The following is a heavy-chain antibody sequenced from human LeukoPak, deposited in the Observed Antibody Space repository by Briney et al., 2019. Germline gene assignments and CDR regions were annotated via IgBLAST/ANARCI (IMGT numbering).Heavy chain of an antibody. CDR2: ISGSGGST. CDR1: GFTFSSYA. V-gene: IGHV3-23*01. CDR3: AKGIYSSGWYGVEYGMDV. Sequence: PGGSLRLSCAASGFTFSSYAMSWVRQAPGKGLEWVSAISGSGGSTYYADSVKGRFTISRDNSKNTLYLQMNSLRAEDTAVYYCAKGIYSSGWYGVEYGMDVWGQGTTVTVSS. J-gene: IGHJ6*02. D-gene: IGHD6-19*01.